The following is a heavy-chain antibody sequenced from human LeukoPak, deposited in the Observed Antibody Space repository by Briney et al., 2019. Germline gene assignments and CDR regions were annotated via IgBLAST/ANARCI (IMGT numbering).Heavy chain of an antibody. CDR1: GYTFTSYG. CDR3: ARDTPPADFWSGYYTSYYYYMDV. Sequence: GASVKVSCKASGYTFTSYGISWVRQAPGQGLEWMGWISAYNGNTNYAQKLQGRVTMTTDTSTSIAYMELRSLRSDDTAVYYCARDTPPADFWSGYYTSYYYYMDVWGKGTTVTVSS. CDR2: ISAYNGNT. D-gene: IGHD3-3*01. J-gene: IGHJ6*03. V-gene: IGHV1-18*01.